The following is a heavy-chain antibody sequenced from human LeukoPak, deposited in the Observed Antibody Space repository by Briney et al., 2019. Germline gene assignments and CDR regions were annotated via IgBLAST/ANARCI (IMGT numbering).Heavy chain of an antibody. V-gene: IGHV4-59*08. Sequence: SETLSLTCTVSGGSISSYYWSWIRQSPGKGLECIGYIYYTGSTTYNPSLKSRVTMSADTSKNQFSLKLSSVTAADTAVYYCARMYSSSWHYYYYYMDVWGKGTTVTVSS. D-gene: IGHD6-13*01. CDR1: GGSISSYY. CDR2: IYYTGST. J-gene: IGHJ6*03. CDR3: ARMYSSSWHYYYYYMDV.